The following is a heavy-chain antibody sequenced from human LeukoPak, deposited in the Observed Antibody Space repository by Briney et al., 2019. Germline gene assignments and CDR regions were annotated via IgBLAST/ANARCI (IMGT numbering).Heavy chain of an antibody. D-gene: IGHD3-10*01. Sequence: GGSLRLSXAASGFTFSSYGLHWVRQAPGKGLEWVAFIPYDGSNKYYADSVKGRFTISRDNSKNTLYLQMNSLRAEDTAVYYCASSSSYYFDYWGPGTLVTVSS. CDR2: IPYDGSNK. V-gene: IGHV3-30*02. J-gene: IGHJ4*02. CDR3: ASSSSYYFDY. CDR1: GFTFSSYG.